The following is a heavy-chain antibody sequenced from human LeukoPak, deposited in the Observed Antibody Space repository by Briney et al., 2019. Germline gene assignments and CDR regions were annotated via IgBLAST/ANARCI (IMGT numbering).Heavy chain of an antibody. V-gene: IGHV4-34*01. Sequence: SETLSLTCAVYGGSFSGYYWSWIRQPPGKGREWIGEINHSGSTNYNPSLKSRVTISVDTSKNQFSLKLSSVTAADTAVYYCARVGSGSPSDYYYYMDVWGKGTTVTVSS. J-gene: IGHJ6*03. CDR3: ARVGSGSPSDYYYYMDV. D-gene: IGHD6-25*01. CDR2: INHSGST. CDR1: GGSFSGYY.